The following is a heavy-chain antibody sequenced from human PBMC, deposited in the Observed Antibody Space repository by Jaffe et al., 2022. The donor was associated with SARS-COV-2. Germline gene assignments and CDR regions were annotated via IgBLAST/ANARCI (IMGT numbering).Heavy chain of an antibody. J-gene: IGHJ6*02. V-gene: IGHV1-3*01. CDR3: ARVGYGDSTLPPYYYGMDV. D-gene: IGHD4-17*01. CDR1: GYTFTSYA. Sequence: QVQLVQSGAEVKKPGASVKVSCKASGYTFTSYAMHWVRQAPGQRLEWMGWINAGNGNTKYSQKFQGRVTITRDTSASTAYMELSSLRSEDTAVYYCARVGYGDSTLPPYYYGMDVWGQGTTVTVSS. CDR2: INAGNGNT.